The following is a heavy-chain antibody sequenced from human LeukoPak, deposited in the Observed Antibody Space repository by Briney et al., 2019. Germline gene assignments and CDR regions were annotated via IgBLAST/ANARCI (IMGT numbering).Heavy chain of an antibody. D-gene: IGHD2-15*01. CDR2: IYTSGST. CDR3: ARGYCSGGSCYPWVMDV. CDR1: GGSISSYY. V-gene: IGHV4-4*07. J-gene: IGHJ6*03. Sequence: PETLSLTCTVSGGSISSYYWSWIRQPAGKGLEWIGRIYTSGSTNYNPSLKSRVTMSVDTSKNQFSLKLSSVTAADTAVYYCARGYCSGGSCYPWVMDVWGKGTTVTVSS.